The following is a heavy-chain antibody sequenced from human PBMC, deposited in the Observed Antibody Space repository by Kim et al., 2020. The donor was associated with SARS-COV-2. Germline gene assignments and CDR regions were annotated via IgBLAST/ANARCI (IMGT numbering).Heavy chain of an antibody. V-gene: IGHV1-3*01. CDR3: ARGIAAAGTIDY. D-gene: IGHD6-13*01. Sequence: ASVKVSCKASGYTFTSYAMHWVHQAPGQRLEWMGWINAGNGNTKYSQKFQGRVTITRDTSASTAYMELSSLRSEDTAVYYCARGIAAAGTIDYWGQGTLVTVSS. J-gene: IGHJ4*02. CDR1: GYTFTSYA. CDR2: INAGNGNT.